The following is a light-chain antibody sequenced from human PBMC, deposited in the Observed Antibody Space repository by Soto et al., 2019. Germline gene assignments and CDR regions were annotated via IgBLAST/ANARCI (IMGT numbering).Light chain of an antibody. CDR1: QSISSF. CDR3: HQSYTVPLT. Sequence: DIQMTQFPSSLSASVGDRVTITCRASQSISSFLNWYQQRPGKAPKLLIYAASTLHSGVPSRFSGSGSGADFTLTISSLQPEDFASYYCHQSYTVPLTFGGGTKLQIK. CDR2: AAS. J-gene: IGKJ4*01. V-gene: IGKV1-39*01.